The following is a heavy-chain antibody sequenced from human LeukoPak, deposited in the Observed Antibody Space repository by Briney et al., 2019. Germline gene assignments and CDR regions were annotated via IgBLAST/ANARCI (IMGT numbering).Heavy chain of an antibody. V-gene: IGHV4-4*07. CDR1: GGSISSYY. Sequence: SETLSLTXTVSGGSISSYYWSWIRQPAGKGLEWIGRIYTSENTDYNPSLKSRVTMSVDTSKNQFSLKLSSVTAADTAVYYCARVGPYDILTGYYDYYFDYWGQGTLVTVSS. J-gene: IGHJ4*02. CDR2: IYTSENT. CDR3: ARVGPYDILTGYYDYYFDY. D-gene: IGHD3-9*01.